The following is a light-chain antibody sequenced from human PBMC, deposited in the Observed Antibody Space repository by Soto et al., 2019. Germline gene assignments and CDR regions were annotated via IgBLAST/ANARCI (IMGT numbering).Light chain of an antibody. CDR1: QSVSSS. CDR2: GAS. Sequence: EIVMTQSPSTVSVCPGERATLSCRASQSVSSSLAWYQQKPGQAPRLLIYGASTRATGIPARFSGSGSGTEFTLTISSLQSEDFAVYYCQQYDNWPPNFGQGTRLEIK. J-gene: IGKJ5*01. V-gene: IGKV3-15*01. CDR3: QQYDNWPPN.